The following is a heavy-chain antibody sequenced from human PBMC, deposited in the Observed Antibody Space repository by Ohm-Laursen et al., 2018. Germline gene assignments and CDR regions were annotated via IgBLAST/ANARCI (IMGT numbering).Heavy chain of an antibody. CDR3: AKWGGYSYGSNYYGMDV. Sequence: GSLRLSCTAPGFTFSSYAMSWVRQAPGKGLEWVSAISGSGGSTYYADSVKGRFTISRDNSKNTLYLQMNSLRAEDTAVYYCAKWGGYSYGSNYYGMDVWGQGTTVTVSS. V-gene: IGHV3-23*01. CDR2: ISGSGGST. J-gene: IGHJ6*02. CDR1: GFTFSSYA. D-gene: IGHD5-18*01.